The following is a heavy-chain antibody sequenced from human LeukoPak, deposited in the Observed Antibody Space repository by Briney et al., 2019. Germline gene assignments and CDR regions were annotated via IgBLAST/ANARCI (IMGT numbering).Heavy chain of an antibody. J-gene: IGHJ4*02. D-gene: IGHD1-26*01. CDR3: ARNASDSGTSYFDY. CDR2: IYYSGST. Sequence: TSETLSLTCTVSGGSISSGTYYWGWVRQPPGKGLEWIGSIYYSGSTSYNPSLKSRVTISVDTSKNQLSLKLDSVTAADTAVYYCARNASDSGTSYFDYWGQGTLVTVSS. CDR1: GGSISSGTYY. V-gene: IGHV4-39*01.